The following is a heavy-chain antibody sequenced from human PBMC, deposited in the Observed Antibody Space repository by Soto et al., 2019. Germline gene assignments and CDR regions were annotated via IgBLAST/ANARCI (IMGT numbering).Heavy chain of an antibody. CDR2: ISTHIGNT. D-gene: IGHD5-12*01. V-gene: IGHV1-18*01. CDR1: GYSFSSYT. J-gene: IGHJ6*02. CDR3: ARDAEDQWLLGVYNYYGMDV. Sequence: QVQLVQSGAEVKKPGASVKVSCKASGYSFSSYTISWVRQAPGQGLEWMGWISTHIGNTIYAQKFKDRVTMTTDTSTSTAYMELRSLRYDDTAVYYCARDAEDQWLLGVYNYYGMDVWGQGTTVTVSS.